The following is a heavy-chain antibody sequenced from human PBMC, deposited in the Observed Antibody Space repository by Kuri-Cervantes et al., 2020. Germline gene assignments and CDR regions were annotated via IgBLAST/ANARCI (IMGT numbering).Heavy chain of an antibody. D-gene: IGHD6-13*01. J-gene: IGHJ4*02. V-gene: IGHV3-48*01. Sequence: GESLKISCAVSGFTFSSYSMNWVRQAPGKGLEWISYISRSSDTIYYADSVEGRFTISRDNAKNTLYLQMNSLRAEDTAVYYCAKNGFPYSSGWYEFNYWGQGTLVTVSS. CDR2: ISRSSDTI. CDR3: AKNGFPYSSGWYEFNY. CDR1: GFTFSSYS.